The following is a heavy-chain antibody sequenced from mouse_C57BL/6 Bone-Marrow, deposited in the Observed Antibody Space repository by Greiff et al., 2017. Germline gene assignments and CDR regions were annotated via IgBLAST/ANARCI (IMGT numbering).Heavy chain of an antibody. J-gene: IGHJ3*01. Sequence: EVQLQQSGAELVKPGASVKLSCTASGFNIKDYYMPWVQQRTEQGLEWIGRIDPEDGETKYEPNFQGKSIITADTSSNTAYLQLSSLTSEDTAVYDCARRYYDGSSRACFAYWGQGTLVTVSA. V-gene: IGHV14-2*01. CDR3: ARRYYDGSSRACFAY. CDR2: IDPEDGET. D-gene: IGHD1-1*01. CDR1: GFNIKDYY.